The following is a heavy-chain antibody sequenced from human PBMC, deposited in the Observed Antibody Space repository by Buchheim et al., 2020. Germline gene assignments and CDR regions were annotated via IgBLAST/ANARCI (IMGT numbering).Heavy chain of an antibody. CDR1: GYTLTELS. J-gene: IGHJ4*02. CDR3: ARDLAAGTSY. D-gene: IGHD6-13*01. CDR2: INPSGGST. V-gene: IGHV1-46*01. Sequence: QVQLVQSGAEVKKPGASVKVSCKVSGYTLTELSMHWVRQAPGQGLEWMGIINPSGGSTSYAQKFQGRVTMTRDTSTGTVYMELSSLRSEDTAVYYCARDLAAGTSYWGQGTL.